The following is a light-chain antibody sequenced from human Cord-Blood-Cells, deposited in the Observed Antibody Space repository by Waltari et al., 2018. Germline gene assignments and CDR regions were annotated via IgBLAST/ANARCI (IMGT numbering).Light chain of an antibody. V-gene: IGLV2-14*03. Sequence: QSALPQPASVYWSPGQSITISCTGTSRADGGYNYALWYHQQPGKAPQLMIYDVSNRPSVVSNRFSGSKSGNTASLTISGLQAEDEADYYCSSYTSSSTWVFGGGTKLTVL. CDR3: SSYTSSSTWV. CDR2: DVS. J-gene: IGLJ3*02. CDR1: SRADGGYNY.